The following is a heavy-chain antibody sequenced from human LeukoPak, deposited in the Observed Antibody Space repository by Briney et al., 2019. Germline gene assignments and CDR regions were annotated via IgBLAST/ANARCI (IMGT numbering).Heavy chain of an antibody. D-gene: IGHD3-10*01. CDR2: INAGNGNT. CDR1: GYTFTSYA. J-gene: IGHJ4*02. V-gene: IGHV1-3*01. CDR3: ARGPRVLLWFGELFSPVYYFDY. Sequence: ASVKVSCKASGYTFTSYAMHWVRQAPGQRLEWMGWINAGNGNTKYSQKFQGRVTMTRNTSISTAYMELSSLRSEDTAVYYCARGPRVLLWFGELFSPVYYFDYWGQGTLVTVSS.